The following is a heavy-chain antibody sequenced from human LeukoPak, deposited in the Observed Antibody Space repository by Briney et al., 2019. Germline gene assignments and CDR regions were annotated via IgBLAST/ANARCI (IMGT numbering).Heavy chain of an antibody. Sequence: GALRLSCAASGFTFRSYDMSWVRQAPGKGLEWVSGISGRGGSTYYADSVKGRLTISRDNSNNTVYLQMNSLRAEDTALYYCAKGTLGSCSGATCYEFDNWGQGTLVTVSS. V-gene: IGHV3-23*01. J-gene: IGHJ4*02. CDR3: AKGTLGSCSGATCYEFDN. CDR1: GFTFRSYD. CDR2: ISGRGGST. D-gene: IGHD2-2*01.